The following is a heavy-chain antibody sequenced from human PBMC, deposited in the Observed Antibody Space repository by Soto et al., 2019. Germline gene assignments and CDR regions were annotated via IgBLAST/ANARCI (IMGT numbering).Heavy chain of an antibody. J-gene: IGHJ6*02. CDR3: AKDRWGYSGYGQYYGMDV. Sequence: GSLRLSCAASGFTFSSYAMSWVRQAPGKGLEWVSAISGSGGSTYYADSVKGRFTISRDNSKNTLYLQMNSLRAEDTAVYYCAKDRWGYSGYGQYYGMDVWGQGTTVTVSS. CDR2: ISGSGGST. V-gene: IGHV3-23*01. CDR1: GFTFSSYA. D-gene: IGHD5-12*01.